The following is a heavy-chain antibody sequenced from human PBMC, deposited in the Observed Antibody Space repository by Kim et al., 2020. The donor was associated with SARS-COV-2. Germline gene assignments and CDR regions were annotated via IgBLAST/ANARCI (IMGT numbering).Heavy chain of an antibody. CDR2: ISGSGGST. V-gene: IGHV3-23*01. J-gene: IGHJ4*02. D-gene: IGHD3-9*01. CDR1: GFTFSSYA. CDR3: ARDPSPYYDILTGYYGGYFDY. Sequence: GGSLRLSCAASGFTFSSYAMSWVRQAPGKGLEWVSAISGSGGSTYYADSVKGRFTISRDNSKNTLYLQMNSLRAEDTAVYYCARDPSPYYDILTGYYGGYFDYWGQGTLVTVSS.